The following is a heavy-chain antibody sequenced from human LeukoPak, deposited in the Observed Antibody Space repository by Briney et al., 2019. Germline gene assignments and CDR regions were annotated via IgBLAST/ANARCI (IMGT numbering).Heavy chain of an antibody. V-gene: IGHV3-74*01. J-gene: IGHJ4*02. CDR3: ARFDGSGYYRLFDY. Sequence: GGTLRLSCAASGFTFNYYGMSWVRQAPGKGLVWVSRINSDGSSTSYADSVKGRFTISRDNAKNTLYLQMNSLRAEDTAVYYCARFDGSGYYRLFDYWGQGTLVTVSS. CDR1: GFTFNYYG. D-gene: IGHD3-22*01. CDR2: INSDGSST.